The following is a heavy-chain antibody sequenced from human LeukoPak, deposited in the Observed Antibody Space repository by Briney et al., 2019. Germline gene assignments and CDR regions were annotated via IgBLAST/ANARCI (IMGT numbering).Heavy chain of an antibody. Sequence: PSETLSLTCTVSGGSISSYYWSWIRQPAGKGLEWIGRIYTSGSTNYNPSLKSRVTMSVDTSKNQFSLKLSSVTAADTAVYYCAREDPFPDGDDAFDIWGQGTMVTVSS. CDR1: GGSISSYY. CDR3: AREDPFPDGDDAFDI. J-gene: IGHJ3*02. CDR2: IYTSGST. V-gene: IGHV4-4*07. D-gene: IGHD3-10*01.